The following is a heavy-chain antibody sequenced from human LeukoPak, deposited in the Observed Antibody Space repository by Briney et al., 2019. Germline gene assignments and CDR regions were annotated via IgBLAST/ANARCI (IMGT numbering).Heavy chain of an antibody. CDR2: ISAYNGNT. J-gene: IGHJ3*02. CDR1: GYTFTSYG. V-gene: IGHV1-18*01. Sequence: ASVTVSCKASGYTFTSYGISWVRQAPGQGLEWMGWISAYNGNTNYAQKLQGRVTMTTDTSTSTAYMELRSLRSDDTAVYYCARLEQLVTPNDAFDIWGQGTMVTVSS. D-gene: IGHD6-13*01. CDR3: ARLEQLVTPNDAFDI.